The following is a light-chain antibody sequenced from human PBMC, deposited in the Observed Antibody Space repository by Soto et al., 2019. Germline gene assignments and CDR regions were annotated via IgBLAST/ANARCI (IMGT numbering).Light chain of an antibody. CDR2: GNS. CDR3: QFYYSSVSGYVV. V-gene: IGLV1-40*01. J-gene: IGLJ2*01. Sequence: QSVLTQPPSVSGAPGQRVTISGTGSSSNIGAGYDVHWYQQLPGTAPKLLIYGNSNRPSGVPDRFSGSKSGTSASLAITGLQAEDEADYYCQFYYSSVSGYVVFGGGTKLTVL. CDR1: SSNIGAGYD.